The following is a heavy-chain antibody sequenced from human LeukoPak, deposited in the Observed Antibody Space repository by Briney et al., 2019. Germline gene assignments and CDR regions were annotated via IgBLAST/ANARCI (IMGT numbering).Heavy chain of an antibody. Sequence: GGSLRLSCAASGFTFSRYRMHWVRQAPGKGLVWVSQIESDGRSTTYADSVKGRFTVSRDNAKNTLWLQMDSLRAEDTAVYYCASLGSRYSESSGSSKGGDYWGQGTLVTVSS. CDR1: GFTFSRYR. CDR2: IESDGRST. D-gene: IGHD3-22*01. V-gene: IGHV3-74*01. CDR3: ASLGSRYSESSGSSKGGDY. J-gene: IGHJ4*02.